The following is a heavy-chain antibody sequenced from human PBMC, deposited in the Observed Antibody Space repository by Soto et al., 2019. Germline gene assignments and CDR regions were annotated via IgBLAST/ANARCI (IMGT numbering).Heavy chain of an antibody. D-gene: IGHD3-10*01. CDR1: GYTFTAYA. CDR2: INAGNCNT. Sequence: QVQLVQSGAEVKKPGASVKVSCKASGYTFTAYAMHWVRQAPGQRPVWMGWINAGNCNTKYSQKFQGRVSITRDTSASNAYVELTSVRAEDTDVYYCARGIYYFVSGTDNYYYYYYTYAWGKGNTVTVSS. CDR3: ARGIYYFVSGTDNYYYYYYTYA. J-gene: IGHJ6*03. V-gene: IGHV1-3*01.